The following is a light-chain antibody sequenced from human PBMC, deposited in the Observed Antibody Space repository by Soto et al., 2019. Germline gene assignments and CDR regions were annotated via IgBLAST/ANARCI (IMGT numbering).Light chain of an antibody. CDR3: QQYGSSPPIT. J-gene: IGKJ3*01. CDR2: DAS. CDR1: QSVSSSY. V-gene: IGKV3-20*01. Sequence: EIVLTQSPGTLSLSPRERATLSCRASQSVSSSYLAWYQQKPGQAPRLLIYDASSRATGMPDRFSGSGSGTDFALTISRLEPEDFAVYYCQQYGSSPPITFGPGTKVDIK.